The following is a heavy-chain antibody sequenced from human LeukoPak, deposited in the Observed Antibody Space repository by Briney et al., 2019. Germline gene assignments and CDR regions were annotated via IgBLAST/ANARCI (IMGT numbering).Heavy chain of an antibody. CDR1: GFTFSSYG. J-gene: IGHJ4*02. D-gene: IGHD3-10*01. V-gene: IGHV3-30*02. Sequence: GGSVRLSCAASGFTFSSYGVHWVRQAPGKGVEGGAFIRYDGSNKYYGDSVKGRFTISRDNSKNTLYLQMNRLRAEDTAVYYCAKDGLYGSGAGYGDYWGQGTLVTVSS. CDR2: IRYDGSNK. CDR3: AKDGLYGSGAGYGDY.